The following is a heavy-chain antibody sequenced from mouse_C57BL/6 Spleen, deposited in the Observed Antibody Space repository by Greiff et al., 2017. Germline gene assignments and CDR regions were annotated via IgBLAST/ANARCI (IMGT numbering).Heavy chain of an antibody. D-gene: IGHD2-2*01. V-gene: IGHV1-81*01. CDR3: ARWTIWLRREYYFDY. Sequence: QVQLQQSGAELARPGASVKLSCKASGYTFTSYGISWVKQRTGQGLEWIGEIYPRSGNTYYNEKFKGKATLTADKSSSTAYMALRSLTSEDAAVYFCARWTIWLRREYYFDYWGQGTTLTVSS. CDR1: GYTFTSYG. CDR2: IYPRSGNT. J-gene: IGHJ2*01.